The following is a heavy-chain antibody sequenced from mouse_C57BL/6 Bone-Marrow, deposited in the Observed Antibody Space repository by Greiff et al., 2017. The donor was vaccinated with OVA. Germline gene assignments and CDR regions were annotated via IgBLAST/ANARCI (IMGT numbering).Heavy chain of an antibody. CDR1: GYTFTDYE. CDR2: IAPETGGT. Sequence: QVQLQQSGAELVRPGASVTLSCKASGYTFTDYEMHWVKQTPVHGLEWIGAIAPETGGTAYNQKFKGKAILTADKASSTAYMELRSLTSEDSAVYYCTNRGYVPRSDSGNYCDYWGQGTTLTGSS. J-gene: IGHJ2*01. D-gene: IGHD2-2*01. CDR3: TNRGYVPRSDSGNYCDY. V-gene: IGHV1-15*01.